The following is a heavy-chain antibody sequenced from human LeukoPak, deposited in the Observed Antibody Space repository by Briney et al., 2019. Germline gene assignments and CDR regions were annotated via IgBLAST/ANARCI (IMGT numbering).Heavy chain of an antibody. V-gene: IGHV4-59*01. Sequence: SETLSLTCAVYGGSFSGYYWSWIRQPPGKGLEWIGYIYYSGSTNYNPSLKSRVTISVDTSKNQFSLKVNSVTAADTAVYYCARTLLWFGETWSYYFDYWGQGTLVTVSS. J-gene: IGHJ4*02. D-gene: IGHD3-10*01. CDR3: ARTLLWFGETWSYYFDY. CDR2: IYYSGST. CDR1: GGSFSGYY.